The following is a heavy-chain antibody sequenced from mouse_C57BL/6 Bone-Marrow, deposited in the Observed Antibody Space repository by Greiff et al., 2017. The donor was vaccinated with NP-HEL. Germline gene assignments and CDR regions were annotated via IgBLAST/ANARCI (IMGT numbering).Heavy chain of an antibody. CDR2: ISSGGSYT. Sequence: EVNVVESGGDLVKPGGSLKLSCAASGFTFSSYGMSLVRQTPDKRLEWVATISSGGSYTYYPDSVKGRFTISRDNAKNTLYLQMSSLKSEDTAMYYCASPYDYDVAWFAYWGQGTLVTVSA. CDR3: ASPYDYDVAWFAY. V-gene: IGHV5-6*01. CDR1: GFTFSSYG. J-gene: IGHJ3*01. D-gene: IGHD2-4*01.